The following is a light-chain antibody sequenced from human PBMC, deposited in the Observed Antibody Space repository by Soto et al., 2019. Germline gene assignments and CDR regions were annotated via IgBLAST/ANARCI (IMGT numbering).Light chain of an antibody. V-gene: IGKV4-1*01. Sequence: DIVMTQSPDSLAVSLGERATINCKSSQSVFYMSNNKNFLAWCQQKPGQPPKLLIHWASTRESGVPEEFSGSGSGTDCTLTLSSLQAEDVASYSCQQSCHTPLTFGGGTKVEIK. CDR1: QSVFYMSNNKNF. J-gene: IGKJ4*01. CDR3: QQSCHTPLT. CDR2: WAS.